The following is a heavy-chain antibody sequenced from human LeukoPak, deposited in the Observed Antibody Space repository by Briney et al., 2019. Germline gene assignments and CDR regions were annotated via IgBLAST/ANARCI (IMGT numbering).Heavy chain of an antibody. V-gene: IGHV3-7*01. D-gene: IGHD3-22*01. CDR3: ARDQNYYSSDRYYDAFDI. CDR2: IRGDGSWQ. Sequence: GESLRLSCVASGFTFSTYWMTWVRQAPGQGLEWVANIRGDGSWQYYVDSVKGRFTISRDNAKNSLYLQMTNLRAEDTSVYYCARDQNYYSSDRYYDAFDIWGQGTMVTVSS. J-gene: IGHJ3*02. CDR1: GFTFSTYW.